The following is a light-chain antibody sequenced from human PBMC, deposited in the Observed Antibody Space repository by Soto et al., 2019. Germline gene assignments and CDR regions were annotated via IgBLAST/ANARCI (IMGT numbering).Light chain of an antibody. CDR2: DVS. J-gene: IGKJ5*01. V-gene: IGKV3-11*01. CDR3: QQRDYWQVT. Sequence: EIVLTQSPVPLSLSPGERSTLSCMASQSVSSRLAWYQQKPGQAPRLLIYDVSNRATGIPARFSGSGSGTDFTLTISSLEPEDFAVYYCQQRDYWQVTFGQGTRLEN. CDR1: QSVSSR.